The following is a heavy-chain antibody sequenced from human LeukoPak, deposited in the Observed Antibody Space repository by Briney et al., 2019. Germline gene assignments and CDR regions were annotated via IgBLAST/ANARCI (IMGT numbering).Heavy chain of an antibody. V-gene: IGHV3-43*01. CDR3: AKDINHGSDWGSAFDT. CDR1: GFTFDDYT. J-gene: IGHJ3*02. Sequence: GGSLRLSCAASGFTFDDYTMHWVRQAPGKSLEWVSLITPDESLKYFIDSVKGRFTISRDNSENSLVLQMNSLRIEDTAFYYCAKDINHGSDWGSAFDTWGRGTLVTVS. D-gene: IGHD6-19*01. CDR2: ITPDESLK.